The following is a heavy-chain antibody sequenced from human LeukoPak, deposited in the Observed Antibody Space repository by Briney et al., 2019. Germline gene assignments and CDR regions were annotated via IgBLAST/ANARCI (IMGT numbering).Heavy chain of an antibody. CDR3: AKEKPNSMAYYDFWSGYYTGNWFDP. D-gene: IGHD3-3*01. CDR1: GFTFSSYA. J-gene: IGHJ5*02. CDR2: ISGSGGST. Sequence: GGSLRLSCAASGFTFSSYAMSWVRQAPGKGLEWVSAISGSGGSTYYADSVKGRFTISRDNSKNTLYLQMNSLRAEDTAVYYSAKEKPNSMAYYDFWSGYYTGNWFDPWGQGTLVTVSS. V-gene: IGHV3-23*01.